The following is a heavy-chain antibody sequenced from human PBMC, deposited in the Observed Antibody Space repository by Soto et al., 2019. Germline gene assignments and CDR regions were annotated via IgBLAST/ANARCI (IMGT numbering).Heavy chain of an antibody. CDR3: ARGAFHNYYVDY. V-gene: IGHV3-74*01. D-gene: IGHD3-3*02. CDR1: GFTFSTYW. Sequence: EVQLVESGGDSVQPGGSLRLSCAASGFTFSTYWMHWVRQAPGEGLVWVSRIKGDESSTSSADPVKGRFTISRDNAKNTLYLHMNSLRADDTAVYYCARGAFHNYYVDYWGQGTLVTVSS. CDR2: IKGDESST. J-gene: IGHJ4*02.